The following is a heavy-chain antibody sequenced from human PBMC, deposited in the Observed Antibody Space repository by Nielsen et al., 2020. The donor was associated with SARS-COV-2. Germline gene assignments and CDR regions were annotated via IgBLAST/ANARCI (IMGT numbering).Heavy chain of an antibody. D-gene: IGHD3-10*01. Sequence: GGSLRLSCAASGFTFDDYAMHWVRQAPGEGLEWVSGISWNSGSIGYADSVKGRFTISRDNAKNSLYLQMNSLRAEDTAVYYCARNKRYGVELWFGGYYWGQGTLVTVSS. V-gene: IGHV3-9*01. J-gene: IGHJ4*02. CDR2: ISWNSGSI. CDR1: GFTFDDYA. CDR3: ARNKRYGVELWFGGYY.